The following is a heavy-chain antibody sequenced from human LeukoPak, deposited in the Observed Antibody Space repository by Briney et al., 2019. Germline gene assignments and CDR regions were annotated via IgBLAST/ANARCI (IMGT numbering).Heavy chain of an antibody. J-gene: IGHJ3*02. CDR3: ARDGGDDAFDI. CDR2: ITSDGSST. D-gene: IGHD3-10*01. V-gene: IGHV3-74*01. Sequence: PGGSLRLSCAASGFTFSSYWMHWVRQAPGKGLVWVSRITSDGSSTGYADSVKGRFTISRDNAKNTLYLQMNSLRAEDTAVYYCARDGGDDAFDIWGQGTMVTVSS. CDR1: GFTFSSYW.